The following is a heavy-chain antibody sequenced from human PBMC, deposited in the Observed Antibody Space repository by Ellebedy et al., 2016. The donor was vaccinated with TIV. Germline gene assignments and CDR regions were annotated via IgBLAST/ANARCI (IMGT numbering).Heavy chain of an antibody. Sequence: GESLKISXAASGFTFSSYGMHWVRQAPGKGLEWVAVIWYDGSNKYYADSVKGRFTISRDNSKNTLYLQMNSLRAEDTAVYYCAREYYDFWSGYACPAHYWGQGTLVTVSS. CDR3: AREYYDFWSGYACPAHY. CDR1: GFTFSSYG. CDR2: IWYDGSNK. J-gene: IGHJ4*02. V-gene: IGHV3-33*01. D-gene: IGHD3-3*01.